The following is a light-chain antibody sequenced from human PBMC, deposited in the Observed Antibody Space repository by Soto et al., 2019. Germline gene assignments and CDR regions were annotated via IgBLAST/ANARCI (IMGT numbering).Light chain of an antibody. Sequence: QAVLTQPPSASGTPGQRVTISCSGSSSNIGSNPVNWYQQLPGTAPKILIYTNNQRPSGVPDRFSGSKSGTSASLAISGLQSEDEADYYCAAWDDSLNGPVFGGGTQLTVL. J-gene: IGLJ2*01. CDR3: AAWDDSLNGPV. V-gene: IGLV1-44*01. CDR1: SSNIGSNP. CDR2: TNN.